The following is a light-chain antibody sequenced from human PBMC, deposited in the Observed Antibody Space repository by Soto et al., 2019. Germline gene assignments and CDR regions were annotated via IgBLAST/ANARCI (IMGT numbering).Light chain of an antibody. Sequence: QSALTQPASVSGSPGQSIAISCSETSSDVGDYKSVSWYQQHPGKAPKLIIYEVTNRPSGVSDRFSGSKSGNTASLTISGLQAEDEADYYCSSYTIYSTLLLFGGGTKLTVL. CDR1: SSDVGDYKS. CDR3: SSYTIYSTLLL. J-gene: IGLJ2*01. V-gene: IGLV2-14*01. CDR2: EVT.